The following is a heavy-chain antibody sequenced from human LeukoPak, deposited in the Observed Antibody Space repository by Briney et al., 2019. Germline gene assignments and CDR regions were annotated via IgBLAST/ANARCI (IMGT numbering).Heavy chain of an antibody. CDR3: ARGNYYGMDV. CDR1: GFAFSRYW. CDR2: VNSDESST. V-gene: IGHV3-74*03. J-gene: IGHJ6*02. D-gene: IGHD3-10*01. Sequence: GGSLRLSCAASGFAFSRYWLHWVRQAPGKGLVWVSRVNSDESSTTYADSVKGRFTISSDNAKNTLYLQMNSLGAEDTAAYYCARGNYYGMDVWGQGTTVIVSS.